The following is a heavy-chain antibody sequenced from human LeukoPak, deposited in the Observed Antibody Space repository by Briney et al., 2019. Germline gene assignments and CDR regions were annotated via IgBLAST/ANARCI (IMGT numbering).Heavy chain of an antibody. J-gene: IGHJ6*02. V-gene: IGHV4-4*07. Sequence: PSETLSLTCTVSGGSISSYYWSWIRQPAGKGLEWIGRIYTSGSTNYNPSLKSRVTMSVDTSKNQFSLKLSSVTAADTAVYYCARDPRHIGWYGMDVWGQGTTVTVSS. CDR2: IYTSGST. CDR1: GGSISSYY. CDR3: ARDPRHIGWYGMDV. D-gene: IGHD6-19*01.